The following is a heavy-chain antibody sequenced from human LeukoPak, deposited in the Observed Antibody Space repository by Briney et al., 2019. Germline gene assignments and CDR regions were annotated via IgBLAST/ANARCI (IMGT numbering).Heavy chain of an antibody. CDR3: ARDRVGSYGRVFDY. V-gene: IGHV1-2*02. CDR2: INPNSGGT. J-gene: IGHJ4*02. CDR1: GYAFTGYY. D-gene: IGHD3-16*01. Sequence: ASVKVSCKASGYAFTGYYMHWVRQAPGQGLEWMGWINPNSGGTNYAQKFQGRVTMTRDTSISTAYMELSSLRSDDTAVYYCARDRVGSYGRVFDYWGQGTLVTVSS.